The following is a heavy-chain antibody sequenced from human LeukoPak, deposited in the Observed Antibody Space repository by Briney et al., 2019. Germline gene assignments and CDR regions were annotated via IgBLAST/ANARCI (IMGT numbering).Heavy chain of an antibody. CDR2: IWYDGSNK. D-gene: IGHD4-17*01. V-gene: IGHV3-33*01. CDR3: ARNNHDYGASMSFDY. Sequence: PGRSLRLSRAASGFTFSSYGMHWVRQAPGKGLEWVAVIWYDGSNKYYADSVKGRFTISRDNSKNTLYLQMNSLRAEDTAVYYCARNNHDYGASMSFDYWGQGTLVTVSS. CDR1: GFTFSSYG. J-gene: IGHJ4*02.